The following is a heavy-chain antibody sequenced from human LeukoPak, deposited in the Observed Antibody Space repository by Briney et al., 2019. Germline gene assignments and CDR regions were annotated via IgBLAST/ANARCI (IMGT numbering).Heavy chain of an antibody. CDR1: GGSFSSYY. V-gene: IGHV4-34*01. D-gene: IGHD5-18*01. Sequence: PSETLSLTCAVYGGSFSSYYWSWIRQPPGQGLEWIGEIDHNGNTNYNPSLKSRVTISVDTSKNHFSLRMNSVTAADTAVYYCARGGPNSRLHLWGQGTLVTVSS. J-gene: IGHJ5*02. CDR3: ARGGPNSRLHL. CDR2: IDHNGNT.